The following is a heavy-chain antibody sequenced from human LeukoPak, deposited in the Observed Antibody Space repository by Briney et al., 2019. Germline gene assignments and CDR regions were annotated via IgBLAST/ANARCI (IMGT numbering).Heavy chain of an antibody. V-gene: IGHV3-23*01. J-gene: IGHJ4*02. CDR1: GFTLSNYA. Sequence: GGSLRLSCAASGFTLSNYAMTWVRQAPGKGLQWVSTISVSGDNTYYADSVKGRFAISRDTSKSTLYLQMNSLKDEDTAVYYCAKYGSGTYYNGLYWGQGTLVTVSS. D-gene: IGHD3-10*01. CDR2: ISVSGDNT. CDR3: AKYGSGTYYNGLY.